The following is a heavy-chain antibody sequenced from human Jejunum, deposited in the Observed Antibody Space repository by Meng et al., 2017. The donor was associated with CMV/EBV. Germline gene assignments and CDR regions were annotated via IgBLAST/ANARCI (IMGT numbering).Heavy chain of an antibody. Sequence: QVQLVESGXGVVQPGGSLRLSCAASGFTLSSDGMHWVRQAPGRGPEWVAFIEYDGSDKYYADSMKGRFTISRDNSKNTMYLQMTSLKAEDTALYYCAKAVDHWGQGTLVTVSS. CDR1: GFTLSSDG. CDR3: AKAVDH. V-gene: IGHV3-30*02. J-gene: IGHJ4*02. CDR2: IEYDGSDK.